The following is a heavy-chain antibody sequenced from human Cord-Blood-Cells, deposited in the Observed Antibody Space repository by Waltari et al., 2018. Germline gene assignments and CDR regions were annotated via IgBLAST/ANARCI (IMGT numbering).Heavy chain of an antibody. Sequence: QLQLQESGSGLVKPSQTMSLTCAVSGGSISSGGYSWSWIRQPPGKVLEWIGYIYHSGSTYYNPSLKSRVTISVDRSKNQFSLKLSSVTAADTAVYYCARGIAAAGTPSLDYWGQGTLVTVSS. CDR2: IYHSGST. CDR3: ARGIAAAGTPSLDY. D-gene: IGHD6-13*01. CDR1: GGSISSGGYS. J-gene: IGHJ4*02. V-gene: IGHV4-30-2*01.